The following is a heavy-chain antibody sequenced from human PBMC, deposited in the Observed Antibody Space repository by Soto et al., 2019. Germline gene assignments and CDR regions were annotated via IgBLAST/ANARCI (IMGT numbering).Heavy chain of an antibody. CDR3: ARSFTIFGVVITYFDY. D-gene: IGHD3-3*01. V-gene: IGHV1-2*02. CDR2: INPNSGGT. CDR1: GYTFTGYY. J-gene: IGHJ4*02. Sequence: ASVKVSCKASGYTFTGYYMHWVRQAPGQGLEWMGWINPNSGGTNYAQKFQGRVTMARDTSISTAYMELSRLRSDDTAVYYCARSFTIFGVVITYFDYWGQGTLVTVSS.